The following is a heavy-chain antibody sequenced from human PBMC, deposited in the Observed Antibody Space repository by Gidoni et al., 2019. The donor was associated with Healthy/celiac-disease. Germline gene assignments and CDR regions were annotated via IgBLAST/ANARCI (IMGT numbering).Heavy chain of an antibody. J-gene: IGHJ3*02. CDR2: IGTAGDT. D-gene: IGHD3-16*01. V-gene: IGHV3-13*01. Sequence: EVQLVESGGGLVQPGGSLRLSCAASGFTFSSYELHWVRQATGKGLEWVSAIGTAGDTYYPGSVKGRFTISRENAKNSLYLQMNSLRAGDTAVYYCARGLKLHRFMITFGGVPSGNAFDIWGQGTMVTVSS. CDR3: ARGLKLHRFMITFGGVPSGNAFDI. CDR1: GFTFSSYE.